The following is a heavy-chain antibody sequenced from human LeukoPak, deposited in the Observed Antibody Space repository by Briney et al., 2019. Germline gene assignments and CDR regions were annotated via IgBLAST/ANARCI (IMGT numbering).Heavy chain of an antibody. Sequence: GRSLRLSCGASGFXFSSYGIHWVRQAPGKGLEWVAVISYDGSNKYYADSVKGRFTISRDNFKNTLYLQMNSLRAEDTAVYYCAKPPPQRYSSSSYGMDVWGQGTTVTVSS. CDR3: AKPPPQRYSSSSYGMDV. J-gene: IGHJ6*02. V-gene: IGHV3-30*18. D-gene: IGHD6-13*01. CDR2: ISYDGSNK. CDR1: GFXFSSYG.